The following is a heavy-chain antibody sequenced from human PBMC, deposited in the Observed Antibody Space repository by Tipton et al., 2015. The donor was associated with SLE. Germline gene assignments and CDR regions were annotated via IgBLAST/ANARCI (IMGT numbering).Heavy chain of an antibody. CDR2: IWYDGSNK. CDR3: ARVAPRNYDFWSGYPDY. J-gene: IGHJ4*02. D-gene: IGHD3-3*01. V-gene: IGHV3-33*01. CDR1: GFTFSSYG. Sequence: SLRLSCAASGFTFSSYGMHWVRQAPGKGLEWVAVIWYDGSNKYYADSVKGRFTISRDNSKNTLYLQMNSLRAEDTAVYYCARVAPRNYDFWSGYPDYWGQGTLVTVSS.